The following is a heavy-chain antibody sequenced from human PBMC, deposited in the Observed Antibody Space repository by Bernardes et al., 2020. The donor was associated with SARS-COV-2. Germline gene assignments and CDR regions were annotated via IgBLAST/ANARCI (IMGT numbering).Heavy chain of an antibody. J-gene: IGHJ4*02. V-gene: IGHV4-34*01. CDR3: ARVRSGSKPLDY. CDR2: IHHSGST. D-gene: IGHD1-26*01. CDR1: GGSFSGDY. Sequence: SETLSLTCAVYGGSFSGDYWTWIRQPPGKGLEWIGEIHHSGSTKSNPSLKSRVTISVDSSKNQFSLKLSSVTAADTAVYYCARVRSGSKPLDYWGQGTLVTVSS.